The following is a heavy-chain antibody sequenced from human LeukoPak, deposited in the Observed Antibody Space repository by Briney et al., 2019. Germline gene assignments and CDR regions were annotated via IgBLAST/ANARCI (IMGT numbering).Heavy chain of an antibody. CDR1: GFTFSSYS. CDR3: AQQVGYCSSGSCYFTY. Sequence: PGGSLRLSCAASGFTFSSYSMNWVRQAPGKGLEWVSASNTGGSTYYADSVKGRFTISRDKSKNTLSLQMNSLRAEDTAVYYCAQQVGYCSSGSCYFTYWGQGTLVTVSS. J-gene: IGHJ1*01. CDR2: SNTGGST. V-gene: IGHV3-23*01. D-gene: IGHD2-15*01.